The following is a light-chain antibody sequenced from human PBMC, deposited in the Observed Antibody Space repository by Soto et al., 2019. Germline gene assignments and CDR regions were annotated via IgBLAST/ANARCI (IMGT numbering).Light chain of an antibody. CDR2: WAS. CDR1: QSVLYSPNNKNY. CDR3: QQHYSTPLA. Sequence: DIVMTQSPDSLAVSLGERATINCKSSQSVLYSPNNKNYLAWYQQKAGQPPKLLIYWASTRESGVPDRFSGSGSGTDFTLTISSLQAEDVAVYYCQQHYSTPLAFGQGTRLEIK. J-gene: IGKJ5*01. V-gene: IGKV4-1*01.